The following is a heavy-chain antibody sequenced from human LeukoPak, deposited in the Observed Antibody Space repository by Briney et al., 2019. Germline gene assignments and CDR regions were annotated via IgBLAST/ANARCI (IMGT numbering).Heavy chain of an antibody. J-gene: IGHJ6*02. Sequence: ASVKVSCKASGYTFTSYDINWVRQATGQGLEWMGWMNPNSGNTGYAQKFQGRVTMTRNTSISTAYMELSSLRSEDTAVYYCARVLLWFGELSGYGMDVWGQGTTVTVSS. CDR3: ARVLLWFGELSGYGMDV. V-gene: IGHV1-8*01. CDR2: MNPNSGNT. CDR1: GYTFTSYD. D-gene: IGHD3-10*01.